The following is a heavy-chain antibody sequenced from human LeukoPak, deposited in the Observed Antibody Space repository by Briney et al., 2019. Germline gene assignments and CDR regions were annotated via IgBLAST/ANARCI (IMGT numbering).Heavy chain of an antibody. CDR1: GFTFSDYY. Sequence: GGSLRLSCAASGFTFSDYYMSWLRQAPGKGLEWVSYISSSSSYTGYADSVKGRFTISRDNAKNSLYLQMNSLRAEDTAVYYCARLSSYDILTGYFDYWGQGTLVTVSS. CDR2: ISSSSSYT. V-gene: IGHV3-11*06. J-gene: IGHJ4*02. D-gene: IGHD3-9*01. CDR3: ARLSSYDILTGYFDY.